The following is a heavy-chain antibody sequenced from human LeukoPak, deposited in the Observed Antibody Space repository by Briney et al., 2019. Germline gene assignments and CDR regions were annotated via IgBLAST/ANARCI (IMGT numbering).Heavy chain of an antibody. D-gene: IGHD1-26*01. J-gene: IGHJ4*02. CDR3: ARESGSFDS. Sequence: ASVKVSCKTSGYTFTAYYLHWVRQAPGQGLEWMGYIDPNINGATYAQKFQDRVTLTRDTSISTVYMELSSLPSDDTAIYYCARESGSFDSWRQGTLVSVPS. V-gene: IGHV1-2*02. CDR1: GYTFTAYY. CDR2: IDPNINGA.